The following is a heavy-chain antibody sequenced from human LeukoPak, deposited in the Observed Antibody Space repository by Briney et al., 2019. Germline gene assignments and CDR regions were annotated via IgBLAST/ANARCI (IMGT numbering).Heavy chain of an antibody. D-gene: IGHD5/OR15-5a*01. CDR1: GGSISISNYY. J-gene: IGHJ5*02. V-gene: IGHV4-39*07. CDR3: ARSPQGTASTANWLDP. Sequence: SETLSLTCTVSGGSISISNYYWGWIRQPPGKGLEWIGSMSYSGRTYYNPSLKTRVTVSLDTSKNQFSLNLISVTAADTAVYYCARSPQGTASTANWLDPWGQGTLVTVSS. CDR2: MSYSGRT.